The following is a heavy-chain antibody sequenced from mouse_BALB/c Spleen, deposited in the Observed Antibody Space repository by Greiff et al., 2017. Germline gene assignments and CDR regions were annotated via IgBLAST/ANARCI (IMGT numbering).Heavy chain of an antibody. CDR2: ISDGGSYT. CDR1: GFTFSDYY. J-gene: IGHJ4*01. CDR3: ARAPAYYGYAMDY. V-gene: IGHV5-4*02. Sequence: EVHLVESGGGLVKPGGSLKLSCAASGFTFSDYYMYWVRQTPEKRLEWVATISDGGSYTYYPDSVKGRFTISRDNAKNNLYLQMSSLKSEDTAMYYCARAPAYYGYAMDYWGQGTSVTVSS. D-gene: IGHD1-1*01.